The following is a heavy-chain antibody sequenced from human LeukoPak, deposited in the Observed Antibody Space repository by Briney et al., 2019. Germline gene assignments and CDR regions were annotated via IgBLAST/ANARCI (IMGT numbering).Heavy chain of an antibody. Sequence: SETLSLTCTVSGGSISSGGYCWSWIRQHPGKGLEWIGYIYYSGSTYYNPSLESRVTISVDTSKNQFSLKLSSVTAADTAVYYCATSGKRWLQFDYWGQGTLVTVSS. CDR3: ATSGKRWLQFDY. D-gene: IGHD5-24*01. CDR2: IYYSGST. V-gene: IGHV4-31*03. CDR1: GGSISSGGYC. J-gene: IGHJ4*02.